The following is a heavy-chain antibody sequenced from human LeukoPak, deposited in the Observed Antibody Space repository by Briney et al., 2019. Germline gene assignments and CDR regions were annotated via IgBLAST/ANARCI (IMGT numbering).Heavy chain of an antibody. V-gene: IGHV4-4*09. CDR3: ARHARRYCSSTSCYPWFDP. CDR2: IYTSGST. D-gene: IGHD2-2*01. J-gene: IGHJ5*02. Sequence: SETLSLTCTVSGGSISSYYWSWIRQPPGKGLEWIGYIYTSGSTNYNPSLKRRVTISVDTSKNQFSLKLSSVTAADTAVYYCARHARRYCSSTSCYPWFDPWGQGTLVTVSS. CDR1: GGSISSYY.